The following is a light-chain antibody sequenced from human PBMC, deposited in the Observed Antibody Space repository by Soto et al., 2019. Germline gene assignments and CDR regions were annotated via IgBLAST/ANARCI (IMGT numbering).Light chain of an antibody. CDR3: QQYNDN. CDR2: DAS. J-gene: IGKJ4*01. V-gene: IGKV1-5*01. Sequence: DIQMTQSPSTLSASVGDRVTITCRASQNINNWLAWYQLKPGKAPKVLIYDASSLQSGVPPRFSGSGSGTEFTLTINSLQPDDFATYFCQQYNDNFGGGTKVEIK. CDR1: QNINNW.